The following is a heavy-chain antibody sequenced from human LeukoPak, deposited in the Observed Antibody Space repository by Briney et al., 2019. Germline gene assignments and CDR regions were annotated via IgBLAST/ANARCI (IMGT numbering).Heavy chain of an antibody. V-gene: IGHV4-38-2*01. CDR2: IYHSGST. Sequence: SETLSLTCAVSGYSISSGYYWGWIRQPPGKGLEWIGSIYHSGSTYYNPSLKSRVTISVDTSKNQFSLKLSSVTAADTAVYYCARGALGINYMDVWGKGTTVTVSS. CDR1: GYSISSGYY. CDR3: ARGALGINYMDV. J-gene: IGHJ6*03. D-gene: IGHD1-26*01.